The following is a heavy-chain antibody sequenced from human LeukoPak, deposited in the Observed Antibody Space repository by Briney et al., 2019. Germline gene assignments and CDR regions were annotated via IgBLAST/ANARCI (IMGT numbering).Heavy chain of an antibody. CDR1: GYTFTGYY. CDR3: ARVGYSSSSGKLDY. V-gene: IGHV1-2*02. D-gene: IGHD6-6*01. Sequence: GASVTVSCTASGYTFTGYYMHWVRQAPGQGLEWMGWINPNSGGTNYAQKFQGRVTMTRDTSISTAYMELRRLRSDDTAVYYCARVGYSSSSGKLDYWGQGTLVTVSS. J-gene: IGHJ4*02. CDR2: INPNSGGT.